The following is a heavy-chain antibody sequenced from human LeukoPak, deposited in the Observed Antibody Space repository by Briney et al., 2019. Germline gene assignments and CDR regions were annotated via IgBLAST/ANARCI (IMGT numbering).Heavy chain of an antibody. CDR1: GGSISSSSYY. J-gene: IGHJ5*02. V-gene: IGHV4-39*01. CDR2: IHHSGST. Sequence: PSETLSLTCTVSGGSISSSSYYWGWIRQPPGKGLEWIGSIHHSGSTYYNPSLKSRVTISVDTSKNQFSLKLSSVTAADTAVYYCARQRSSLNWFDPWGQGTLVTVSS. D-gene: IGHD5-24*01. CDR3: ARQRSSLNWFDP.